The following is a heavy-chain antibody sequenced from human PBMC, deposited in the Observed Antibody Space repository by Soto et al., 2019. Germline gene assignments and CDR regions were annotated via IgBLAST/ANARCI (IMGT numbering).Heavy chain of an antibody. CDR3: ATVSPGHLWSSPFDN. CDR2: IIPNSGDT. D-gene: IGHD3-3*02. J-gene: IGHJ4*02. CDR1: GYTFTDYF. Sequence: QVQLVQSGAEVKKPGASVKVSCQASGYTFTDYFIHWVRQAPGQGLEWMGWIIPNSGDTNFAQKFRGRVTLTRFTSSSTVYMELHRLRSDDTAVYYCATVSPGHLWSSPFDNWGQGTLVTVSS. V-gene: IGHV1-2*02.